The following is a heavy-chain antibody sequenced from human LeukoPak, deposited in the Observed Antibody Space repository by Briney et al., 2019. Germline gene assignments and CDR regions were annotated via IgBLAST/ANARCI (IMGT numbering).Heavy chain of an antibody. CDR3: ARVPALIDI. V-gene: IGHV4-34*01. CDR2: INHSGST. Sequence: PSETLSLTCAVYGGSFSGYYWSWIRQPPGKGLEGIGEINHSGSTNYNPSLKSRVTISVDTSKNQFSLKLSSVTAADTAVYYCARVPALIDIWGQGTMVTVSS. CDR1: GGSFSGYY. J-gene: IGHJ3*02. D-gene: IGHD2-2*01.